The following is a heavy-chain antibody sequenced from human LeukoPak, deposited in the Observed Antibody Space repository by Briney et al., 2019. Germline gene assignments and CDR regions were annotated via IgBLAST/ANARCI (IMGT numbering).Heavy chain of an antibody. CDR2: ISTTGST. Sequence: SETLSLTCTVSGASISSHYWSWVRQPAGKGLEWIGRISTTGSTNYNSSLKSRLTMSLDTSKNQFSLRLSSVTAADTAVYYCARDRYSYGYYYGMDVWGQGTTVTVSS. CDR3: ARDRYSYGYYYGMDV. J-gene: IGHJ6*02. V-gene: IGHV4-4*07. D-gene: IGHD5-18*01. CDR1: GASISSHY.